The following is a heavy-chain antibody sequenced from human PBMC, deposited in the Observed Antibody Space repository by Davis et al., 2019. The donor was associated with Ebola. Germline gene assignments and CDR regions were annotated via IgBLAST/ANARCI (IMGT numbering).Heavy chain of an antibody. V-gene: IGHV3-30*03. CDR2: ISYDGSNK. Sequence: PGGSLRLSCAASGFTFSSYGMHWVRQAPGKGLEWVAVISYDGSNKYYADSVKGRFTISRDNSKNTLYLQMDSLRAEDTAVYYCARAFLRDSSGSSWGDFWGQGTLVTVSS. J-gene: IGHJ4*02. CDR3: ARAFLRDSSGSSWGDF. D-gene: IGHD6-19*01. CDR1: GFTFSSYG.